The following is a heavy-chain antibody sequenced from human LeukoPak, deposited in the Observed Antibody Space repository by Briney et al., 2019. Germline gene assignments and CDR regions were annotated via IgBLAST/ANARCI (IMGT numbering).Heavy chain of an antibody. CDR1: GGSISSYY. V-gene: IGHV4-59*01. CDR3: ARVGYYGSGSYYNPTYYYYYYYMDV. J-gene: IGHJ6*03. CDR2: LYYSGST. D-gene: IGHD3-10*01. Sequence: SETLSLTCTVSGGSISSYYWSWIRQPPGKGLEWIGYLYYSGSTNYNPSLKSRVTISVDTSKNQFSLKLSSVTAADTAVYYCARVGYYGSGSYYNPTYYYYYYYMDVWGKGTTVTVSS.